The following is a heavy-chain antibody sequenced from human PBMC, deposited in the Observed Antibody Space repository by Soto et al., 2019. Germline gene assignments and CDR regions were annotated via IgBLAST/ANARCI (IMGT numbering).Heavy chain of an antibody. J-gene: IGHJ5*02. V-gene: IGHV4-31*03. CDR3: ARDAGGWYHLLSPWFDP. Sequence: QVQLQESGPGLVKPSQTLSFTCTVSGGSISSGGYYWSWIRQHPWKGLEWIGYIYYSGSAYYNPSLKSRVTISVDTSKNQFSLRLSSVTAADTAVHYCARDAGGWYHLLSPWFDPWGQGTVVTVSS. D-gene: IGHD2-2*01. CDR1: GGSISSGGYY. CDR2: IYYSGSA.